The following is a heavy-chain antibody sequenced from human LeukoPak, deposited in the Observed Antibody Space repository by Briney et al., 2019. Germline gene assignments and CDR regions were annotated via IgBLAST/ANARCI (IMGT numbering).Heavy chain of an antibody. Sequence: SETLSLTCTVSGDSVSSGNYYWDWIRQPPGKGLEWIGYIYHYGSTNYNPSLKSRVTMSVETSKNQFSLKLSSVTAADTAVYYCARRRTNYDLDVWGQGIPVTASS. CDR2: IYHYGST. D-gene: IGHD1-1*01. J-gene: IGHJ6*02. V-gene: IGHV4-61*01. CDR1: GDSVSSGNYY. CDR3: ARRRTNYDLDV.